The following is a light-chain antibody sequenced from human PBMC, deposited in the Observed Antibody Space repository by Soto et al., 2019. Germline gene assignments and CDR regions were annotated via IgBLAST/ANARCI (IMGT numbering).Light chain of an antibody. V-gene: IGKV1-9*01. CDR3: QQLFDSPIT. CDR1: HVINSY. Sequence: IPLTQSPYSLSASVGDRVTMTCRASHVINSYLSWYQQKPGKAPKLLIYAASTLQSGVPIRFSGSGSGTDFTLTISSLQPEDFATYYCQQLFDSPITFGQGTRLENK. CDR2: AAS. J-gene: IGKJ5*01.